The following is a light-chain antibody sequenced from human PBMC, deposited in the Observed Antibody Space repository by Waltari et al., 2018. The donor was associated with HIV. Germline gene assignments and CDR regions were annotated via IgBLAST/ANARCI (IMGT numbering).Light chain of an antibody. CDR2: EVN. V-gene: IGLV2-8*01. J-gene: IGLJ2*01. CDR3: SSYAGRDIRVV. Sequence: QSALTQPPSASGSPGQSVTISCTGSDSDIVSYNYVSWYQQHPGKAPKLMIYEVNKRPSGVPDRFSGAKSGSVASLTVSGLQADDEADYYCSSYAGRDIRVVFGGGTKLTVL. CDR1: DSDIVSYNY.